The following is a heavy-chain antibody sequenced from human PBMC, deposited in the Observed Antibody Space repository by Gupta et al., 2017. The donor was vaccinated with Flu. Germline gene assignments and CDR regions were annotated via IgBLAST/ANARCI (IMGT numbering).Heavy chain of an antibody. V-gene: IGHV3-21*01. CDR3: ARGGSREYFYFSGMDV. Sequence: YTMNWVRQSPGKGLEWLASVSARSNYIDYADSLRGRFTISRDNVKDSLYLQMTSLSGEDTAEYFCARGGSREYFYFSGMDVWGQGTTVTVSS. D-gene: IGHD3-3*01. CDR2: VSARSNYI. J-gene: IGHJ6*02. CDR1: YT.